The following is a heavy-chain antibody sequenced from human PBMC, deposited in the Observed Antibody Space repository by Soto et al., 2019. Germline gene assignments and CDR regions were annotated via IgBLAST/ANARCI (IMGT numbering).Heavy chain of an antibody. CDR1: GYPFTKYY. CDR3: ARKDRSTSLDY. D-gene: IGHD1-26*01. V-gene: IGHV1-2*02. J-gene: IGHJ4*02. CDR2: INPNNGGT. Sequence: GSVKLSFKSSGYPFTKYYIHLVRLAPGQGLECMGWINPNNGGTRHAQKFQGRVTVIRDTAISTVYMELSSLTSDDRAVYYCARKDRSTSLDYWGQGTMVTVSS.